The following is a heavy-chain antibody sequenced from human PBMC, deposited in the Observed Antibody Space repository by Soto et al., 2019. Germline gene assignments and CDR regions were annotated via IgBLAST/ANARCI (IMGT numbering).Heavy chain of an antibody. CDR3: ARGVMITFGGVIFDFAY. J-gene: IGHJ4*02. Sequence: ASVKASCKAPGYTYTGYYMHWVRQAPGQGLEWMGWINPNSGGTNYAQKFQGRVTMTRDTSISTAYMELSRLRSDDTAVYYCARGVMITFGGVIFDFAYWGQGTLVTVSS. V-gene: IGHV1-2*02. CDR2: INPNSGGT. D-gene: IGHD3-16*02. CDR1: GYTYTGYY.